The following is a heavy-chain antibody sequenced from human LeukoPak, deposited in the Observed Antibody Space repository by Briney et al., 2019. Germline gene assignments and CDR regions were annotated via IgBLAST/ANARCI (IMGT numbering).Heavy chain of an antibody. J-gene: IGHJ4*02. V-gene: IGHV1-2*02. Sequence: ASVKVSCKASGYTFTGYYMHWVRQAPGQGLEWMGWINPNSGGTNYAQKFQGRVTMTRDTSISTAYMELSRLRSDDTAVYHCARKVGATIHFDYWGQGTLVTVSS. CDR3: ARKVGATIHFDY. D-gene: IGHD5-12*01. CDR1: GYTFTGYY. CDR2: INPNSGGT.